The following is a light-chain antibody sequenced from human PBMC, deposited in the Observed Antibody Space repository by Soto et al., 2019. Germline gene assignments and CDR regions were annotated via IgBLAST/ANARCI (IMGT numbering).Light chain of an antibody. Sequence: QSALTRPPSASGSPGQSVTISCTGTSSDVGGYNYVSWYQQHPGKAPKLMIYEVSKRPSGVPDRFSGSKSGNTASLTVSGLQAEDEADYYCSSYAGSNTHYVFGTGTKLTVL. V-gene: IGLV2-8*01. CDR3: SSYAGSNTHYV. CDR1: SSDVGGYNY. CDR2: EVS. J-gene: IGLJ1*01.